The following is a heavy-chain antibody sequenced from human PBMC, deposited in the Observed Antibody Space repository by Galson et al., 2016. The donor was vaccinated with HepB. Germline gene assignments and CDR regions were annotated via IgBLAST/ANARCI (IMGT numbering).Heavy chain of an antibody. CDR2: VSPYNRDT. CDR1: GYTFTSFG. D-gene: IGHD2-21*01. Sequence: SVKVSCKASGYTFTSFGISWVRQAPGQGLEWIGWVSPYNRDTYYVQKFQDRLSMTTERSTSSAFMELTSLSSDDTAVYYCARDRGDRGWLEAIDFWGPGTMVTVSS. V-gene: IGHV1-18*01. CDR3: ARDRGDRGWLEAIDF. J-gene: IGHJ3*01.